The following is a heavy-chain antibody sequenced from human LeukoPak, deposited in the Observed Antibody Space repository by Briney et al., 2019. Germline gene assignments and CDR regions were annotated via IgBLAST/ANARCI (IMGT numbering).Heavy chain of an antibody. Sequence: ASVKISCKVSGYTFTDYYMHWVQQAPGKGLEWMGLVDPEDGETIYAEKFQGRVTITADTSTGTAYMELSSLRSEDPAVYYCATEPMVRGVIIVDYWGQGTLVTVSS. CDR3: ATEPMVRGVIIVDY. V-gene: IGHV1-69-2*01. D-gene: IGHD3-10*01. CDR1: GYTFTDYY. CDR2: VDPEDGET. J-gene: IGHJ4*02.